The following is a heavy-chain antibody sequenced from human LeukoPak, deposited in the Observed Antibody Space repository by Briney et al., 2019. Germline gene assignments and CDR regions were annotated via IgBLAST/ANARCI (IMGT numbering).Heavy chain of an antibody. V-gene: IGHV3-48*03. J-gene: IGHJ4*02. Sequence: GGSLRLSCAVSGLTFSNFKMNWVRQAPGKGLEWVSYIIYNGRTKFYGDSVKGRFTISRDKAENSVYLQMSSMRVEDTAVYYCASWAGNTQSDSWSGPFDYWGQGTLVTVSS. CDR1: GLTFSNFK. CDR3: ASWAGNTQSDSWSGPFDY. CDR2: IIYNGRTK. D-gene: IGHD3-3*01.